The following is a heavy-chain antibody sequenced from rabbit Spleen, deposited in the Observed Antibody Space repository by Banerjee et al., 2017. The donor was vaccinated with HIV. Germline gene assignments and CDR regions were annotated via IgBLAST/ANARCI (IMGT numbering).Heavy chain of an antibody. J-gene: IGHJ3*01. D-gene: IGHD1-1*01. CDR1: GIDFSNYYY. CDR2: IEPIFGNT. Sequence: QQQLEESGGGLVKPGGTLTLTCKVSGIDFSNYYYMCWVRQAPGKGLEWIGYIEPIFGNTYYANWVNGRFTISSHNAQNTLYLQLNSLTAADTATYFCARDASSSDYYRDTRLDLWGQGTLVTVS. V-gene: IGHV1S43*01. CDR3: ARDASSSDYYRDTRLDL.